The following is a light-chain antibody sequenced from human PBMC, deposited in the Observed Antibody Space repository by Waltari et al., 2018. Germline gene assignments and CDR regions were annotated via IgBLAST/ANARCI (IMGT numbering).Light chain of an antibody. CDR1: QSVLYSSNNKNY. CDR3: LQYYSTPLT. CDR2: WAS. Sequence: DIVMTQSPDSLAVSLGERATINCKSSQSVLYSSNNKNYLAWYQQKPGQPPKRLIYWASTRESGVPDRFSGSGSGTDFTLTISSLQAEDVAVYYCLQYYSTPLTFGQGTKLEIK. V-gene: IGKV4-1*01. J-gene: IGKJ2*01.